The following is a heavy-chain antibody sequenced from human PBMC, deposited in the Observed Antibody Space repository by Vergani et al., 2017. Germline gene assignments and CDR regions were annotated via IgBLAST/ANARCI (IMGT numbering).Heavy chain of an antibody. V-gene: IGHV3-30*18. Sequence: QVQLVESGGGVVQPGRSLRLSCAASGFTFSSYGMHWVRQAPGKGLEWVAVISYDGSNKYYADSVKGRFTISRDNSKNTLYLQMNSLRAEDTAVYYCAKDLNYDSSGYYPIFDYWGQGTLVTVSS. CDR2: ISYDGSNK. J-gene: IGHJ4*02. CDR1: GFTFSSYG. D-gene: IGHD3-22*01. CDR3: AKDLNYDSSGYYPIFDY.